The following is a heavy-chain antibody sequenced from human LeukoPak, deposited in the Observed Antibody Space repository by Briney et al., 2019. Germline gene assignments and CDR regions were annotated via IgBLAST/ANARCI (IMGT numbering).Heavy chain of an antibody. V-gene: IGHV3-23*01. CDR2: ISGSGGSS. CDR1: GFTFSSYA. CDR3: AKTVVVPAAGSYYFDY. D-gene: IGHD2-2*01. Sequence: GGSLRLSCAASGFTFSSYAMSWVSQAPGKGLEWVSAISGSGGSSYYADSVKGRFTISRDNSKKTLYLQMNSLRAEDTAVYYCAKTVVVPAAGSYYFDYWGQGTLVTVSS. J-gene: IGHJ4*02.